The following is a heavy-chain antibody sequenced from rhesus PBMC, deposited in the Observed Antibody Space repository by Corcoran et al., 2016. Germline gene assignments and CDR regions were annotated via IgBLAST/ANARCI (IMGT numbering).Heavy chain of an antibody. CDR3: ARAGIAAFDF. CDR1: GFTFSDYY. J-gene: IGHJ3*01. D-gene: IGHD6-25*01. CDR2: IRTKANVGTA. V-gene: IGHV3-116*02. Sequence: EVRLVESGGGLVQPGGSLRLSCAASGFTFSDYYMSWVRPAPGKGPEWVCYIRTKANVGTAEYAASVKGRFTISRDDSKSIASLQMNSLKTEDTAVYYCARAGIAAFDFWGQGLRVTVSS.